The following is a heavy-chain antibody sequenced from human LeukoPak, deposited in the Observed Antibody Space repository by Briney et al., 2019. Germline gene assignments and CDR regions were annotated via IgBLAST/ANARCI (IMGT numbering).Heavy chain of an antibody. CDR2: IYYSGST. CDR3: ARHSYDILTDDAFDI. CDR1: GGSISSSSYY. Sequence: SETLSLTCTVSGGSISSSSYYWGWIRQPPGKGLEWIGSIYYSGSTYYNPSLKSRVTISVDTPKNQFSLKLSSVTAADTAVYYCARHSYDILTDDAFDIWGQGTMVTVSS. J-gene: IGHJ3*02. V-gene: IGHV4-39*01. D-gene: IGHD3-9*01.